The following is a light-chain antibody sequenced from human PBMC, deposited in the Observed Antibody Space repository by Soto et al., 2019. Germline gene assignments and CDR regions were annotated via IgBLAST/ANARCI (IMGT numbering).Light chain of an antibody. Sequence: ENVLTQSPGTLSLSPGERATLSCRASQSVSSSYLNWYQQKRGQAPRLLIYGVSRRATDIPDRFSGSGSGTDFPLTISRLEPEDFAVYYCQQYDSSPVTFGQGTKLEIK. V-gene: IGKV3-20*01. CDR3: QQYDSSPVT. CDR1: QSVSSSY. CDR2: GVS. J-gene: IGKJ2*01.